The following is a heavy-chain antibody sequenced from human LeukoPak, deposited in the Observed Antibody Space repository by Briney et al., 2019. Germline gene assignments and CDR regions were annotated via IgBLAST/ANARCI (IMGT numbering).Heavy chain of an antibody. Sequence: QPGGSQRLSCAASGFTFSSYWMHWVRQAPGKGLVWLSGINGDGSSTTYADSVKGRFTISRDNAKNTLYLQMNSLRAEDTAVYYCARGGLFCDYWGQGTLVTVS. CDR3: ARGGLFCDY. CDR2: INGDGSST. D-gene: IGHD3-9*01. CDR1: GFTFSSYW. V-gene: IGHV3-74*03. J-gene: IGHJ4*02.